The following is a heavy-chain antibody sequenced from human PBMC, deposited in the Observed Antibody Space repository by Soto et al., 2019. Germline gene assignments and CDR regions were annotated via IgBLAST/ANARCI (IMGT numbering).Heavy chain of an antibody. D-gene: IGHD6-6*01. Sequence: QVRLQESGPGLVKPSQTLSLTCSVSGGSIDNYEYYWTWIRLPPGKGLEWVGYIYYSGRTNYNPSVNRRLTISLDTSKHEFSLRLTSVSGADTDMYYCARDRSNSPDYYDFWGQGTLVTVSS. J-gene: IGHJ4*02. CDR2: IYYSGRT. V-gene: IGHV4-30-4*01. CDR1: GGSIDNYEYY. CDR3: ARDRSNSPDYYDF.